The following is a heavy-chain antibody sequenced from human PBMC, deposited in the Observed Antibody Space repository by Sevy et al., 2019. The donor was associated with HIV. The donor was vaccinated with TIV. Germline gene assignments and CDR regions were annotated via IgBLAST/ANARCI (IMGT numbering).Heavy chain of an antibody. D-gene: IGHD1-26*01. J-gene: IGHJ4*02. Sequence: GESLKISCRGSGYRFSTSWIGWVRQMPGKGLEWMGMIYPGDSDTRYSPSFQDQVTFSVAKSVTTAYLQRSSLKASDTAIYYCARVSDTGSFPFDFWGQGTLVTVSS. CDR3: ARVSDTGSFPFDF. V-gene: IGHV5-51*01. CDR1: GYRFSTSW. CDR2: IYPGDSDT.